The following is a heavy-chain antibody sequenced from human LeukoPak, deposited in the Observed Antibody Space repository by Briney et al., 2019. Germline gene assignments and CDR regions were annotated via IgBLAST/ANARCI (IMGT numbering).Heavy chain of an antibody. CDR2: SDPEDGET. CDR1: GYTLTELS. J-gene: IGHJ4*02. Sequence: ASVKVSCKVSGYTLTELSMHWVRQAPGKGLEWMGGSDPEDGETIYAQKFQGRVTMTEDTSTDTAYMELSSLRSEDTAVYYCATAGISYDSSGYPLPGDYWGQGTLVTVSS. D-gene: IGHD3-22*01. CDR3: ATAGISYDSSGYPLPGDY. V-gene: IGHV1-24*01.